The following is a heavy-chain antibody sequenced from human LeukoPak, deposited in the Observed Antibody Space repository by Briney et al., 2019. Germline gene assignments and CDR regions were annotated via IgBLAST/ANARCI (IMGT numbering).Heavy chain of an antibody. Sequence: GGSLRLSCAASGFTFNRYWMSWVRQAPGKGLEWVANIKEDGSEKIYVDSVKGRFTISRDNVKYSLFLQMNSLRAEDTAVYYCARERVTGYRGYCSGGSCLGLSDYWGQGTLVTVSS. CDR2: IKEDGSEK. D-gene: IGHD2-15*01. J-gene: IGHJ4*02. CDR1: GFTFNRYW. V-gene: IGHV3-7*01. CDR3: ARERVTGYRGYCSGGSCLGLSDY.